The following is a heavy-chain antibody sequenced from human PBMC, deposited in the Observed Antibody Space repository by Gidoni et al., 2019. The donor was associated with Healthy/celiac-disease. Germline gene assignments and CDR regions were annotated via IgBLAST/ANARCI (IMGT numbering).Heavy chain of an antibody. J-gene: IGHJ5*02. V-gene: IGHV4-34*01. CDR2: INHSGST. D-gene: IGHD3-10*01. CDR3: ARGGPKSYYDGSGSPNWFDH. CDR1: CGSFSGYY. Sequence: QVQLQQWGAGLLKPSATLSLTCAVYCGSFSGYYWSWIRQPPGKGLEWIGEINHSGSTNDNPSLKSRVTISGDTSKNQFSLKLSSVTAADTAVYYCARGGPKSYYDGSGSPNWFDHWGQGTLVTVSS.